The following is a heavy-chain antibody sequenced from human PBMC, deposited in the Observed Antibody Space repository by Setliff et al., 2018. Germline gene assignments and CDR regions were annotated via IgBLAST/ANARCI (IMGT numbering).Heavy chain of an antibody. CDR1: GGSISSGDYY. CDR2: IYSSGST. J-gene: IGHJ4*02. CDR3: ARESRYYYDNLGTLDY. V-gene: IGHV4-30-4*08. D-gene: IGHD3-22*01. Sequence: PSETLSLTCTVSGGSISSGDYYWSWIRQPPGKGLEWIGYIYSSGSTYYNPSLKSRVPISVDTSKNQFSLKLSSVTAADTAVYYCARESRYYYDNLGTLDYWGQGTLVTVS.